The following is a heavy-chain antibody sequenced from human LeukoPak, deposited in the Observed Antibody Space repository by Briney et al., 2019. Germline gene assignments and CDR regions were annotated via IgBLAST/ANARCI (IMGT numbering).Heavy chain of an antibody. V-gene: IGHV1-2*02. CDR3: ARAAIAVAGDYHYHYMDV. CDR1: GYTFTGHY. D-gene: IGHD6-19*01. CDR2: ISPNSGDT. Sequence: ASVKVSCKASGYTFTGHYMHWVRQPPGQGLEWMGWISPNSGDTDYAQRFQGRVTMTRDTSISTAYMELSRLRSDDTAVYFCARAAIAVAGDYHYHYMDVWGKGTTVTVSS. J-gene: IGHJ6*03.